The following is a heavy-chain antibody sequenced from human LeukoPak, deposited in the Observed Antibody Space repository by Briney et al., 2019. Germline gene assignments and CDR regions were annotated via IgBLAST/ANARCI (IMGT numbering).Heavy chain of an antibody. D-gene: IGHD4-17*01. J-gene: IGHJ4*02. CDR3: ARDPIDDYGDYYYFDF. V-gene: IGHV1-2*02. Sequence: ASVKVSCKASGYTFTGYYIHWVRQAPGQGLEWMGWINPNTDGTNYAQKFQGRVTMTRDTSIRTVYMELSRLKSDDTAVYYCARDPIDDYGDYYYFDFWGQGTLVTVSS. CDR1: GYTFTGYY. CDR2: INPNTDGT.